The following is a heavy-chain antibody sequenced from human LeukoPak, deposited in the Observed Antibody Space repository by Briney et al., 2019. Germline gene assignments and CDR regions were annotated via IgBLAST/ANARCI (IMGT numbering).Heavy chain of an antibody. CDR3: ARDSSGWYGVFGY. J-gene: IGHJ4*02. CDR1: GFTFSGYS. D-gene: IGHD6-19*01. V-gene: IGHV3-48*01. CDR2: ISSSSSTI. Sequence: PGGSLRLSCAASGFTFSGYSMNWVRQAPGKGLEWVSYISSSSSTIHYADSVKGRFTISRDNAKNSLYLQMNGLRAEDTAVYYCARDSSGWYGVFGYWGQGTLVTVSS.